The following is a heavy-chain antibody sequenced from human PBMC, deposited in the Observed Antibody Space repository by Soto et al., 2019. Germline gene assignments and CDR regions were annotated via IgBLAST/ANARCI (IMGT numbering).Heavy chain of an antibody. CDR1: ENTFTNFF. D-gene: IGHD4-17*01. J-gene: IGHJ5*01. CDR3: ARVTYGDYNFLDS. V-gene: IGHV1-46*01. CDR2: MNPTFGVT. Sequence: QGLLIQSGAEVRRPGAAVKISCKASENTFTNFFFHWVRQAPGRSLEWLRMMNPTFGVTKYEQRFHGRLSMTGDTSTSTLFLEVRCLTSNDTALYFCARVTYGDYNFLDSWGQGTLVTVSS.